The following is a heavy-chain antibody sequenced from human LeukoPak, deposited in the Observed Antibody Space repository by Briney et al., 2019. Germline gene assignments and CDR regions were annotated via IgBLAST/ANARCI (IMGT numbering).Heavy chain of an antibody. CDR3: ARDHNGGNPRVEEYYGMDV. V-gene: IGHV3-21*01. Sequence: GGSLRLSCAASGFTFSSYSMNWVRHAPGKGLEWVTSISSSSSYIYYADSVKGRFTISRHNAKNSMYLQMNSLRAEDTAVYYCARDHNGGNPRVEEYYGMDVWGQGTTVTVSS. CDR2: ISSSSSYI. CDR1: GFTFSSYS. D-gene: IGHD4-23*01. J-gene: IGHJ6*02.